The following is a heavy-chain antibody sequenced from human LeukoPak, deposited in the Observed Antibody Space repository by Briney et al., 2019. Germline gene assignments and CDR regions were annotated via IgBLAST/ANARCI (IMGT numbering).Heavy chain of an antibody. D-gene: IGHD4-23*01. J-gene: IGHJ4*02. CDR2: ISISGGST. Sequence: PGGSLRLSCPATGFTFSSYSMTWVRQAPGKGLEWVSTISISGGSTFYADSVKGRFTISRYDSKNTLYLQMNSLRVEDTAVYYCAIDPRSSGGHYLDCWGQGTLVTVSS. CDR3: AIDPRSSGGHYLDC. CDR1: GFTFSSYS. V-gene: IGHV3-23*01.